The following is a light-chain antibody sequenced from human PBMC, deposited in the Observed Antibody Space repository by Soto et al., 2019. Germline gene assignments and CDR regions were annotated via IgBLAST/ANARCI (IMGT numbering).Light chain of an antibody. CDR2: AAS. CDR3: LQHNSFPWT. Sequence: DIQMTQSPSSLSASVGDRVTITCRASQGIRKDLGWYQEKPGKAPKRLIYAASNWQSGVPSRFRGSGSGTEFTLTISSLQPEDSATYYCLQHNSFPWTFGQGTKVEIK. CDR1: QGIRKD. V-gene: IGKV1-17*01. J-gene: IGKJ1*01.